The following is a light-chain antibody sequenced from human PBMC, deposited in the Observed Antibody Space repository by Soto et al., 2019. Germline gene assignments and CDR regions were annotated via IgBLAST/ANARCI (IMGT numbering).Light chain of an antibody. V-gene: IGKV3-11*01. CDR3: QQRSNWPRT. Sequence: ETVLTQSPATLSLSPGERATLSCRASQSVSTYLAWYQQKPGQAPRLLIYDASNRATGVPARISGSGSGTDFTLTISSLEPEDFAVYYCQQRSNWPRTFGQGTKVDIK. CDR2: DAS. CDR1: QSVSTY. J-gene: IGKJ1*01.